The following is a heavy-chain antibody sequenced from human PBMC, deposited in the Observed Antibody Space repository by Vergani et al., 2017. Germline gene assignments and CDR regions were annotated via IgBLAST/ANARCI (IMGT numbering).Heavy chain of an antibody. CDR2: IYYSGST. CDR1: GGSISSGDYY. CDR3: ARDQTVTTYGPRYSYYYGMDV. D-gene: IGHD4-17*01. V-gene: IGHV4-30-4*01. J-gene: IGHJ6*02. Sequence: QVQLQESGPGLVKPSQTLSLTCTVSGGSISSGDYYWSWIRQPPGKGLEWIGYIYYSGSTYYNPSLKSRVTRSVDTSKNQFSLKLSSVTAADTAVYYCARDQTVTTYGPRYSYYYGMDVWGQGTTVTVSS.